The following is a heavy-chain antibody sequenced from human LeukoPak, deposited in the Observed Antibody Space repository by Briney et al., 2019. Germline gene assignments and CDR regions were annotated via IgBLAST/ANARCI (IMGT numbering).Heavy chain of an antibody. J-gene: IGHJ3*02. CDR1: GYTFSSNY. V-gene: IGHV1-46*01. Sequence: ASVKVSCKASGYTFSSNYMHWVRQAPGQGLEWMGIINPRGGSTNYAQKFQGRVTMTRDTSTSTVYMELSSLRSEDTAVYYCARDHHRRLYDSQARDTFDIWGQGTMVTVSS. CDR2: INPRGGST. CDR3: ARDHHRRLYDSQARDTFDI. D-gene: IGHD3-22*01.